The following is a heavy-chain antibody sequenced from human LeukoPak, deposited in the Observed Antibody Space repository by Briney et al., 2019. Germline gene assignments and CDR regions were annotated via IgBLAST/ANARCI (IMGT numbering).Heavy chain of an antibody. D-gene: IGHD2-2*01. Sequence: PSETLSLTCTVSGDSISTSTYYWGWIRQPPGKGLEWIGSIYNSGSTYYNPSLKSRVTISTDTSKNQFSLKLTSVTAADTAVYYCARHAHASFCSAISCYRPNWFDPWGQGTLVTVSS. CDR3: ARHAHASFCSAISCYRPNWFDP. V-gene: IGHV4-39*01. CDR2: IYNSGST. J-gene: IGHJ5*02. CDR1: GDSISTSTYY.